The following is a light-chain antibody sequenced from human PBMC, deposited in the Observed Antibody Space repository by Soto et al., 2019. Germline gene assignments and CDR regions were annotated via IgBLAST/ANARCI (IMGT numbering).Light chain of an antibody. CDR2: GAS. Sequence: DIQMTQSPSSLSASVGDRVTITCRRSQSIGKYLNWYQQKPGKAPRLLIYGASRLQSGVPSRFSGSGSGTEFTLTISSLQPDDFATYYCQQYNSYSPETFGQGTKVDIK. CDR3: QQYNSYSPET. V-gene: IGKV1-16*01. J-gene: IGKJ1*01. CDR1: QSIGKY.